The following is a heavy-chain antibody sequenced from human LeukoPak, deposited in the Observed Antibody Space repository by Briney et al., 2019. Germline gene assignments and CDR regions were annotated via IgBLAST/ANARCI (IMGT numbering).Heavy chain of an antibody. CDR3: AKGGYQLPYNWFDP. J-gene: IGHJ5*02. CDR1: GFTFDDYA. V-gene: IGHV3-9*01. D-gene: IGHD2-2*01. CDR2: ISWNSGSI. Sequence: GGSLRLSCAASGFTFDDYAMHWVRQAPGKGLEWVSGISWNSGSIGYADSVKGRFTISRDNAKNSLYLQMNSLRAEDTALYYCAKGGYQLPYNWFDPWGQGTLVTVSS.